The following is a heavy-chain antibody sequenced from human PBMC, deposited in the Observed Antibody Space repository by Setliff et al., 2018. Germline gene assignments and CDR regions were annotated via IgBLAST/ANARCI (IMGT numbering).Heavy chain of an antibody. J-gene: IGHJ6*03. CDR2: IYTSGST. CDR3: ARQVVIDYYYYMDV. CDR1: GGSISNYY. V-gene: IGHV4-4*08. D-gene: IGHD3-22*01. Sequence: SETLSLTCTVSGGSISNYYWTWIRQPPGKGLDWIGYIYTSGSTNYNPSLKSRVTISVDTSKNQFSLKLSSVTAADTAVYYCARQVVIDYYYYMDVWGKGTTVTVS.